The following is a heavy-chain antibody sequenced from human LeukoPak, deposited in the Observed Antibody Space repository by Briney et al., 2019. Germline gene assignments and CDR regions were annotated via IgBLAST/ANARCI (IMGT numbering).Heavy chain of an antibody. CDR2: IYYSGST. Sequence: PSETLSLTCTVSGGSISSGSYYWGWIRQPPGKGLEWIGSIYYSGSTYYNPSLKSRVTISVDTSKNQFSLKLSSVTAADTAVYYCARHPAVGATDYWGQGTLVTVSA. D-gene: IGHD1-26*01. J-gene: IGHJ4*02. CDR1: GGSISSGSYY. CDR3: ARHPAVGATDY. V-gene: IGHV4-39*01.